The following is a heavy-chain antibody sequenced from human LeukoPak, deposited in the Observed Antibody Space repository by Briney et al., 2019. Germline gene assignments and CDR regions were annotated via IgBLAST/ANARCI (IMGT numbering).Heavy chain of an antibody. J-gene: IGHJ4*02. CDR2: ISSSSSYI. D-gene: IGHD6-19*01. CDR1: GFTFSSYS. Sequence: GGSLRLSCAASGFTFSSYSMNWVRQAPGKGLEWVSSISSSSSYIYYADSVKGRFTISRDNAKNSLYLQMNSLRAKDTAVYYCAREEPSGWYKSPKLLDYWGQGTLVTVSS. CDR3: AREEPSGWYKSPKLLDY. V-gene: IGHV3-21*01.